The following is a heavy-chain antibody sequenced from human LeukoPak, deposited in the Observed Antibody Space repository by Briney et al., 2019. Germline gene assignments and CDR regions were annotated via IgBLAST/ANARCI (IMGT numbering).Heavy chain of an antibody. V-gene: IGHV1-3*01. CDR3: ARAHQPLWFRDLRVYAMDV. J-gene: IGHJ6*04. CDR2: INAANSNT. D-gene: IGHD3-10*01. Sequence: ASVNVSCKASGYTFTNYAIHWVRQAPGQRLEWMGWINAANSNTKYSEQFQGRVTITRDTSASTAYMEMSSLKSENTAVYYCARAHQPLWFRDLRVYAMDVWGKGTTVTVSS. CDR1: GYTFTNYA.